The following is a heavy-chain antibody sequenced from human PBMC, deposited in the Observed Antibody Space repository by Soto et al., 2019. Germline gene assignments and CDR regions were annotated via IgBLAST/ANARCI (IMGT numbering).Heavy chain of an antibody. CDR2: IYYSGST. D-gene: IGHD1-1*01. Sequence: PSETLSLTCTVSGASISTSKTYWGWIRQSPGKGLEWIGSIYYSGSTYYNPSLRSRLTISVETSKNLFSLRLSSVTAADTAVYYCARRYGYSFDYWGQGTLVTRLL. V-gene: IGHV4-39*02. CDR1: GASISTSKTY. J-gene: IGHJ4*02. CDR3: ARRYGYSFDY.